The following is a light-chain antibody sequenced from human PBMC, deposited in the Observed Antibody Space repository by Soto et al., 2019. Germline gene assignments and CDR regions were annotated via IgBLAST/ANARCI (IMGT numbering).Light chain of an antibody. CDR3: LQDFNYPLT. Sequence: IQMTQSPSSLSASVWDRVAISCRASQDIRNTLAWYQQKPGEAPKLLIYDASALPRGVPSRFSGSGSGTNFTLTITSLQPEDFATYSCLQDFNYPLTFGGGTKVDIK. V-gene: IGKV1-6*01. CDR2: DAS. CDR1: QDIRNT. J-gene: IGKJ4*01.